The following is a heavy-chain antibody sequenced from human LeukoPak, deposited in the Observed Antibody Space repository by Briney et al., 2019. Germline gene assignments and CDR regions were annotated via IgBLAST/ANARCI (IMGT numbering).Heavy chain of an antibody. Sequence: SGPTLVKPTQTLTLTCTFSGFSLSTSGAGVCWIRQPAGKALEWLALIYWNDDKRYSPSLKSRLTITKDTSKIQVVLTMTNMDPVDTATYYCAHRQFGSGFIAVVPAEAFDIWGQGTMVTVSS. CDR1: GFSLSTSGAG. CDR3: AHRQFGSGFIAVVPAEAFDI. D-gene: IGHD2-2*01. V-gene: IGHV2-5*01. CDR2: IYWNDDK. J-gene: IGHJ3*02.